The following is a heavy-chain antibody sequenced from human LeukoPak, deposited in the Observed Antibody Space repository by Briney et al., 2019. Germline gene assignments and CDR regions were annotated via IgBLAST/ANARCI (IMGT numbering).Heavy chain of an antibody. CDR1: GFIVNSYG. J-gene: IGHJ4*02. D-gene: IGHD3-10*01. CDR3: AKESLYYDFDY. V-gene: IGHV3-30*18. Sequence: PGGSLRPSCVASGFIVNSYGMHWVRQAPGKGLEWVAVLSSDGSNKYYADSVKGRFTISRDNSKNTLYLQMSSLRADDTAVYYCAKESLYYDFDYWGQGTLVTVSS. CDR2: LSSDGSNK.